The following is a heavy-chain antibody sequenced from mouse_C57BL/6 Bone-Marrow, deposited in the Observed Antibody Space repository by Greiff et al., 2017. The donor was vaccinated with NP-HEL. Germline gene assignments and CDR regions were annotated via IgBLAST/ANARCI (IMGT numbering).Heavy chain of an antibody. CDR2: IDPSDSYT. CDR3: ARLSGNY. D-gene: IGHD4-1*01. CDR1: GYTFTSYW. J-gene: IGHJ2*01. Sequence: QVQLQQPGAELVRPGTSVKLSCKASGYTFTSYWMPWVKQRPGQGLEWIGVIDPSDSYTNYNQKFKGKATLTVDTSSSTAYMQLSSLTSEDSAVYYCARLSGNYWGQGTTLTVSS. V-gene: IGHV1-59*01.